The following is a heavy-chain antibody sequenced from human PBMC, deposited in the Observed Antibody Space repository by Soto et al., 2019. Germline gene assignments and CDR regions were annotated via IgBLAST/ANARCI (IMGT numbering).Heavy chain of an antibody. D-gene: IGHD2-21*01. V-gene: IGHV3-7*04. CDR3: TRDLNHDCGP. Sequence: EVHLVESGGALVQPGGSLRLSYAASRFTFSDYWMTWVRQTPGKGLEGVANMNPDGSEQYYLDSVKGRFTISRDNAKNSLYLQMNNLRGEDTAVYYCTRDLNHDCGPWGQGTQVIVSS. CDR1: RFTFSDYW. J-gene: IGHJ5*02. CDR2: MNPDGSEQ.